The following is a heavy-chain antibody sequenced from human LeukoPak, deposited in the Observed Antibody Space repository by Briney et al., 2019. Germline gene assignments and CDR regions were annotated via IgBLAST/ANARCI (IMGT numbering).Heavy chain of an antibody. CDR3: ARHKALRGVPRYYFDY. D-gene: IGHD3-10*01. CDR1: GGSISSGSYY. Sequence: KPSETLSLTCTVSGGSISSGSYYWSWIRQPAGKGLEWIGRIYTSGSTNYNPSLKSRVTISVDTSKNQFSLKLSSVTAADTAVYYCARHKALRGVPRYYFDYWGQGTLVTVSS. CDR2: IYTSGST. V-gene: IGHV4-61*02. J-gene: IGHJ4*02.